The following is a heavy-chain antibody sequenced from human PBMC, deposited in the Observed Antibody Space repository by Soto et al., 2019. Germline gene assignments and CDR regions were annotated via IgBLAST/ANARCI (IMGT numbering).Heavy chain of an antibody. V-gene: IGHV2-5*01. CDR2: IYWNDDK. D-gene: IGHD6-19*01. CDR1: GFSLSTSGVG. CDR3: AHSPAGFIAVAGPFDY. J-gene: IGHJ4*02. Sequence: SLPTLVNPTQTLTLTCTFSGFSLSTSGVGVGWIRQPPGKALEWLALIYWNDDKRYSPSLKSRLTITKDTSKNQVVLTMTNMDPVDTATYYCAHSPAGFIAVAGPFDYWGQGTLVTAPQ.